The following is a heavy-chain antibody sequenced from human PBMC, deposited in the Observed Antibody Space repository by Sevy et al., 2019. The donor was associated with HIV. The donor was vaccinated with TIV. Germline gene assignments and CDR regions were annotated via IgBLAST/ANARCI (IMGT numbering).Heavy chain of an antibody. CDR1: GFPFGSHS. CDR2: ISGLSNYI. V-gene: IGHV3-21*01. CDR3: ARGVRTYDAFDL. J-gene: IGHJ3*01. Sequence: GGSLRLSCVGSGFPFGSHSMHWVRQAPGKGLEWVSYISGLSNYIYYADSVKGRFSISRDNAKNSLFLQMNSLRAEDTALYYCARGVRTYDAFDLWGQGTMVTVSS. D-gene: IGHD6-6*01.